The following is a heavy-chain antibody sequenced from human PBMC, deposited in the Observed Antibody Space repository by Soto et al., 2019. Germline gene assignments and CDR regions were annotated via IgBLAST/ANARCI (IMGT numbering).Heavy chain of an antibody. Sequence: GGSLRLSCAASGFTFNSYVMTWVRQAPGEGLEWVSSISRSGRGSAYYADSVKGRFTISRDNSENTLFLQMNNLRDEDTALYYCARGRYLDSSDYWVANLPFDHWGLGTLVTVSS. D-gene: IGHD3-22*01. CDR2: ISRSGRGSA. V-gene: IGHV3-23*01. J-gene: IGHJ4*02. CDR1: GFTFNSYV. CDR3: ARGRYLDSSDYWVANLPFDH.